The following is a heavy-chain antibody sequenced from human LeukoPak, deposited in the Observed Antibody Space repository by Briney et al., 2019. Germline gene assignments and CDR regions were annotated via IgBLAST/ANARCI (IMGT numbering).Heavy chain of an antibody. CDR3: ARDHGITGTTIYPL. D-gene: IGHD1-7*01. Sequence: GGSLRLSCAASGFTFSSYEMNWVRQAPGKGLEWVSYISSSGSTIYYADSVKGRFTTSRDNAKSSLYLQMNSLRAEDTAVYYCARDHGITGTTIYPLWGQGTLVTVSS. CDR1: GFTFSSYE. V-gene: IGHV3-48*03. CDR2: ISSSGSTI. J-gene: IGHJ4*02.